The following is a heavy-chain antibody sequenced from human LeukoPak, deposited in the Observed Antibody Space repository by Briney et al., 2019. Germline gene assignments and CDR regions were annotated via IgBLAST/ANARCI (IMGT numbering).Heavy chain of an antibody. Sequence: RGPLRLSCAASGSAFDDYGMSWVRQAPGKGLEWVSGINWNGGSIGYADSVKGRFTISRDNAKNSLYLQINSLRAEDPALYYCARADKDGYGFFGFDYWGQGALVTVSS. D-gene: IGHD5-18*01. V-gene: IGHV3-20*04. J-gene: IGHJ4*02. CDR1: GSAFDDYG. CDR3: ARADKDGYGFFGFDY. CDR2: INWNGGSI.